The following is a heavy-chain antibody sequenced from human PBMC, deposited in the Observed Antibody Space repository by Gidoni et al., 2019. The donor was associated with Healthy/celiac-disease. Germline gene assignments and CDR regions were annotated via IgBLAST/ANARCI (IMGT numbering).Heavy chain of an antibody. CDR1: CGSFSSINW. V-gene: IGHV4-4*02. CDR2: IYHSGST. J-gene: IGHJ3*02. CDR3: ARDQGYSYGYEAFDI. D-gene: IGHD5-18*01. Sequence: QLQLQESVPGLVQPSGTLSLTCAVSCGSFSSINWWSWVRQPPGKGLEWIGEIYHSGSTNYNPSLKSRVNISVDKSKNQFSLKLSSVTAADTAVYYCARDQGYSYGYEAFDIWGQGTMVTVSS.